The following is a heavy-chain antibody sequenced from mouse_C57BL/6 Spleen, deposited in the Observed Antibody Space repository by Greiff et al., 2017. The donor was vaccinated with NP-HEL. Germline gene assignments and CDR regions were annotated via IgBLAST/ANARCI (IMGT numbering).Heavy chain of an antibody. CDR2: IYPGSGNT. V-gene: IGHV1-76*01. D-gene: IGHD1-1*01. J-gene: IGHJ4*01. CDR1: GYTFTDYY. Sequence: QVQLKQSGAELVRPGASVKLSCKASGYTFTDYYINWVKQRPGQGLEWIARIYPGSGNTYYNEKFKGKATLTAEKSSSTAYMQLSSLTSEDSAVYFSARGGSIYVSHAMDYWGQGTSLTASS. CDR3: ARGGSIYVSHAMDY.